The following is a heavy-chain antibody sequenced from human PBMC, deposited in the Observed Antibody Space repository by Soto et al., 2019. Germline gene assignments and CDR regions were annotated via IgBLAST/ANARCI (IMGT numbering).Heavy chain of an antibody. V-gene: IGHV3-23*01. J-gene: IGHJ4*02. CDR2: ISGSGGST. Sequence: EAQLLESGGGLVQPGGSLRLSCAASGFTFSTYTMTWVRQAPGKGLEWVSGISGSGGSTYYADSVRGRFTISRDNSKNTLYLQMNSLRAEDTAVYYCAKDQYSHGDQRPLCFDYWGQGTLVTVSS. CDR3: AKDQYSHGDQRPLCFDY. CDR1: GFTFSTYT. D-gene: IGHD2-21*01.